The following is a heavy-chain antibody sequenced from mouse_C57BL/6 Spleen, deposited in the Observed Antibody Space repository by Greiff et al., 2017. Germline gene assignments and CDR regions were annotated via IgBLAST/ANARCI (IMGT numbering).Heavy chain of an antibody. CDR3: ARSGTTVEFAY. CDR1: GYTFTSYW. CDR2: IHPNSGST. J-gene: IGHJ3*01. V-gene: IGHV1-64*01. D-gene: IGHD1-1*01. Sequence: QVQLQQPGAELVKPGASVKLSCKASGYTFTSYWMHWVKQRPGQGLEWIGMIHPNSGSTNYNEKFKSKATLTVDKSSSTAYMQLSSLTSEDSAVYDCARSGTTVEFAYWGQGTLVTVSA.